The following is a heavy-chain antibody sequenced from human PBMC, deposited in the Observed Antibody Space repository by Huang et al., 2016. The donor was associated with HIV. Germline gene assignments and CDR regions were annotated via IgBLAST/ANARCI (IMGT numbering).Heavy chain of an antibody. CDR3: ARGPAPDY. J-gene: IGHJ4*02. CDR1: GGSFSGYY. D-gene: IGHD6-25*01. V-gene: IGHV4-34*02. Sequence: QVQLQQWGAGLLKPSGTLSLTCAVYGGSFSGYYWTWIRQPPGKGLEWIGGNNHSGSTNYKASLKSRVRISVDTSKKQFSLKLKSVTAADTAVYYCARGPAPDYWGQGTLVTVSS. CDR2: NNHSGST.